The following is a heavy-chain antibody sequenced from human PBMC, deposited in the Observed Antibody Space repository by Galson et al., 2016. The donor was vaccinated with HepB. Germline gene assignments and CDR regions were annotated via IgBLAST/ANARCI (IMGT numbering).Heavy chain of an antibody. Sequence: SLRLSCAASGFTFSSYWMNWVRQAPGKGLERVAIIKQDGSAKYYVDSLKGRFTISRDNAKNSLFPQMNSLRADDTAVYYCARAIATSYWGQGALVTVSS. D-gene: IGHD5-24*01. CDR3: ARAIATSY. V-gene: IGHV3-7*05. J-gene: IGHJ4*02. CDR2: IKQDGSAK. CDR1: GFTFSSYW.